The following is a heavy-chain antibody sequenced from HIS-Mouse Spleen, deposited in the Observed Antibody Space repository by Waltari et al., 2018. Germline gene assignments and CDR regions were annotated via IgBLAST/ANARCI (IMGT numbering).Heavy chain of an antibody. V-gene: IGHV4-39*07. CDR1: GGSISSSSYY. D-gene: IGHD6-13*01. Sequence: QLQLQESGPGLVKPSETLSLTCTVSGGSISSSSYYWGWIRQPPGKGLEWSGSIYYSVGTYSNPSLKIRVTISVDTSKNQFSLKLSSVTAADTAVYYCAREIPYSSSWYDWYFDLWGRGTLVTVSS. J-gene: IGHJ2*01. CDR2: IYYSVGT. CDR3: AREIPYSSSWYDWYFDL.